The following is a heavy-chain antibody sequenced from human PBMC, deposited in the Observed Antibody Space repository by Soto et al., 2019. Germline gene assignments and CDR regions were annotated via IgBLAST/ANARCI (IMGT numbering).Heavy chain of an antibody. CDR1: GYSVSSNSAS. Sequence: SHTLSLPCAISGYSVSSNSASLNLISQSPSRGLEWLVRTYYRSKWYNDYAVSVKSRITINPDTSKNQFSLQLNSVTPEDTAVYYCGRGITIFGVVIISEAERHYYFEYWGQGTLVTVSS. J-gene: IGHJ4*02. CDR2: TYYRSKWYN. V-gene: IGHV6-1*01. D-gene: IGHD3-3*01. CDR3: GRGITIFGVVIISEAERHYYFEY.